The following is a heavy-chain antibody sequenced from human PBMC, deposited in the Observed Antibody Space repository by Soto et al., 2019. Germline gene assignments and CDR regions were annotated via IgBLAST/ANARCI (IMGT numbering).Heavy chain of an antibody. V-gene: IGHV6-1*01. CDR3: ARDSELRYFAPGHAFDI. D-gene: IGHD3-9*01. CDR2: TYYRSKWYN. J-gene: IGHJ3*02. Sequence: PSQTLSLTCAISGDSVSSNSAAWNWIRQSPSRGLEWLGRTYYRSKWYNDYAVSVKSRITINPGTSKNQFSLQLNSVTPEDTAVYYCARDSELRYFAPGHAFDIWGQGTMVTVSS. CDR1: GDSVSSNSAA.